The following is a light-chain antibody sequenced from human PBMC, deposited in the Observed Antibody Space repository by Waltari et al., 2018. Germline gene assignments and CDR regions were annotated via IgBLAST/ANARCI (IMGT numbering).Light chain of an antibody. CDR2: EGN. CDR1: SNDVGNYNR. V-gene: IGLV2-18*02. Sequence: QSALTQPPSVSGSPGQSVTISCTGTSNDVGNYNRVSWYQQTPGTAPKLIIFEGNTRPAGVPDRFSGSKSGNTASLTISGLQAEDEADYYCSSYTSSSIFVVFGGGTKLTV. J-gene: IGLJ2*01. CDR3: SSYTSSSIFVV.